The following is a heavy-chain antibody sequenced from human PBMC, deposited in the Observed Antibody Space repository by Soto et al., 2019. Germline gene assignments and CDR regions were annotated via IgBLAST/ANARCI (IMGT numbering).Heavy chain of an antibody. J-gene: IGHJ6*02. CDR3: ANGQSQLPWDYYYGMDV. D-gene: IGHD2-2*01. CDR2: IIPIFGTA. Sequence: QVQLVQSGAEVKKPGSSVKVSCKASGGTFSSYAISWVRQAPGQGLEWMGGIIPIFGTANYAQKFQGRVTITEDKSTSTAYMELSSLRSEDTAVYYCANGQSQLPWDYYYGMDVWGQGTTVTVSS. CDR1: GGTFSSYA. V-gene: IGHV1-69*06.